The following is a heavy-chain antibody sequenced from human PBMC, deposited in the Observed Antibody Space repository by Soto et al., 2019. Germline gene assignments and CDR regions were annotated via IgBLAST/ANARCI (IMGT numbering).Heavy chain of an antibody. CDR1: GFAFSTSW. J-gene: IGHJ4*02. CDR2: IKEDGSEK. D-gene: IGHD3-10*01. Sequence: GGSLRLSCAASGFAFSTSWMSWVRQAPGKGLEWVANIKEDGSEKYYVDSVKGRFTISRDHAKNSLYLQMNSLGADDTAVYYCARADYYGDPGSYWGQGTLVTVSS. CDR3: ARADYYGDPGSY. V-gene: IGHV3-7*01.